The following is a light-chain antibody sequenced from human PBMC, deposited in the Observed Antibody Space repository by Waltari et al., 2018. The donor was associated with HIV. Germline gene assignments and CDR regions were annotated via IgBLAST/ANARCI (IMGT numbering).Light chain of an antibody. Sequence: EIVLTQSQAILSGSPGERVTLSCRASQSIRGDLAWYQQKPGQSPRLLIYGASTRATGVPATFSGSGSGTDFTLTISGLQVDDFVVYYCQHYHSWPGTFGQGTKVEV. CDR2: GAS. J-gene: IGKJ1*01. V-gene: IGKV3-15*01. CDR1: QSIRGD. CDR3: QHYHSWPGT.